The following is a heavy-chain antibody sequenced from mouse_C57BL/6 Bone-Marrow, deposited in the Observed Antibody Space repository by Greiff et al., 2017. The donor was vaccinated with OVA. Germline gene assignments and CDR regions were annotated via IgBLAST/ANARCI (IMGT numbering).Heavy chain of an antibody. Sequence: VQLVESGPGLVQPSQSLSITCTVSGFSLTSYGVHWVRQSPGKGLEWLGVIWSGGSTDYNAAFISRLSISKDNSKSQVFFKMNSLQADDTAIYYCARMGTWFAYWGQGTLVTVSA. D-gene: IGHD4-1*01. CDR1: GFSLTSYG. V-gene: IGHV2-2*01. J-gene: IGHJ3*01. CDR2: IWSGGST. CDR3: ARMGTWFAY.